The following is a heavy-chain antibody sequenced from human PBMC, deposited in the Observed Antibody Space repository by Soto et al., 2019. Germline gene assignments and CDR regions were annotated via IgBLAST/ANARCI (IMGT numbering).Heavy chain of an antibody. J-gene: IGHJ4*02. CDR1: GGSISSGGYY. CDR3: ARGVRTTIVVLD. Sequence: QVQLQESGPGLVKPSQTLSLTCTVSGGSISSGGYYWSWIRQHPGKGLEWIGYIYYSGSTYYNPSLKNRVTISVDTSKNQFSLKLSSVTAADTTVYYCARGVRTTIVVLDWGQGTLVTVSS. D-gene: IGHD3-22*01. CDR2: IYYSGST. V-gene: IGHV4-31*03.